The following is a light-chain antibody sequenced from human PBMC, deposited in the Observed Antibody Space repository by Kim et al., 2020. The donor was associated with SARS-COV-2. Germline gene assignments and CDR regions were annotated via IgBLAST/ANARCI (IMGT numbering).Light chain of an antibody. CDR1: QSVDRD. J-gene: IGKJ1*01. Sequence: SPGDRVTLSCRASQSVDRDVAWYQQKPGQPPRLLIYDASTRATGVADRFRGSGSETEFTLTISSLQSEDLAVYYCQHYHKWPPWTFGRGTKVDIK. V-gene: IGKV3-15*01. CDR3: QHYHKWPPWT. CDR2: DAS.